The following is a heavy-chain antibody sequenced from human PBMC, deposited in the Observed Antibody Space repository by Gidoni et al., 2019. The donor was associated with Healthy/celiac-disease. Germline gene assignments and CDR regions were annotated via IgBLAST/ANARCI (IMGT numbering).Heavy chain of an antibody. CDR2: IYYSGST. V-gene: IGHV4-39*01. CDR3: ARGGGYSYGTVDY. CDR1: GGSLSSSSYS. D-gene: IGHD5-18*01. J-gene: IGHJ4*02. Sequence: QLQLQESGPGLVKPSETLSLTCTVSGGSLSSSSYSWGWIRQPPGKGLEWIGSIYYSGSTYDNPSLKRGGTIAVDTSKNQFSLKRSSVTAADTAVYYCARGGGYSYGTVDYWGQGTLVTVSS.